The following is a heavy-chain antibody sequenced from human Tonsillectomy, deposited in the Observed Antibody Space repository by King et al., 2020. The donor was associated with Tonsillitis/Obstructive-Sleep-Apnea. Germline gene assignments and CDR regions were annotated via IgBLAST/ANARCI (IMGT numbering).Heavy chain of an antibody. J-gene: IGHJ6*03. CDR1: GFTFDDYT. D-gene: IGHD3-10*01. CDR2: ISWDGGST. Sequence: VQLVESGGVVVQPGGSLRLSCAASGFTFDDYTMHWVRQAPGKGLEWVSLISWDGGSTYYADSVKGRFTISRDNSKNSLYLQMNSLRSEVTAFYYCAKDGGYYHSMDVWGKGTTVTVSS. CDR3: AKDGGYYHSMDV. V-gene: IGHV3-43*01.